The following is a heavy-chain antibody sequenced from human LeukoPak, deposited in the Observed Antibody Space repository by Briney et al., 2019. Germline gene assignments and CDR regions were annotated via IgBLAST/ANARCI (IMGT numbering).Heavy chain of an antibody. CDR1: GGPISGYY. V-gene: IGHV4-59*01. Sequence: SETLPLTRTVPGGPISGYYWSCIRQPPAQGLEWIAYIYYHLLSNYILSLKSLVIVSVDSSKNQFSLKLTSVTAADTAVYYCAKILTGTGPTRDVWGQGTTVTVSS. CDR2: IYYHLLS. D-gene: IGHD1-20*01. CDR3: AKILTGTGPTRDV. J-gene: IGHJ6*02.